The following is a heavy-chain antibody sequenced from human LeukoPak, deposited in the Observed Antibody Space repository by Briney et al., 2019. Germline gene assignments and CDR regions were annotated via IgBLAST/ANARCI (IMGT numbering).Heavy chain of an antibody. Sequence: SETLSLTCPVSGASLSSGTYYWNWIRQPPGKGLEWIAYQYYSGSPIYNPSLRSRVTISVDTSRDQFSLKVTSVTAADTAIYYCARSSGGMYNYYYMDVWGKGTTVTVSS. CDR1: GASLSSGTYY. CDR3: ARSSGGMYNYYYMDV. V-gene: IGHV4-61*01. J-gene: IGHJ6*03. D-gene: IGHD1-26*01. CDR2: QYYSGSP.